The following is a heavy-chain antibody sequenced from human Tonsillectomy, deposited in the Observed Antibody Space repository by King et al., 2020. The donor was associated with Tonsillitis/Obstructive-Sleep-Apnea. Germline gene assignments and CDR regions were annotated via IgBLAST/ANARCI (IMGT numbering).Heavy chain of an antibody. CDR1: GGSFSGYY. CDR3: ARGLQGGAFEI. D-gene: IGHD4-11*01. Sequence: VQLPQWGAGLLKPSETLSLTCAVYGGSFSGYYWSWIRQPPGKGLEWIGEINHSGSTNYNPSLKSRVTISVDTSKNQFSLKLSSVTAADTAVYYCARGLQGGAFEIGGQGTMVTVSS. CDR2: INHSGST. V-gene: IGHV4-34*01. J-gene: IGHJ3*02.